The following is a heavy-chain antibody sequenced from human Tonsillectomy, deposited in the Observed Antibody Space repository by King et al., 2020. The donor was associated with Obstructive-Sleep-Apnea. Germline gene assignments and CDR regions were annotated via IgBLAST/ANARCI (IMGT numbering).Heavy chain of an antibody. Sequence: QLVQSGAEVKKPGASVKVSCKASGYTFTGYYMHWVRQAPGQGLEWMGWINPNSGGTNYAQKFQGWVTMTRDTSISTAYMELSRLRSDDTAVYYYARDGGYDILTGAGWFDPWGQGTLVTVSS. V-gene: IGHV1-2*04. J-gene: IGHJ5*02. CDR2: INPNSGGT. D-gene: IGHD3-9*01. CDR1: GYTFTGYY. CDR3: ARDGGYDILTGAGWFDP.